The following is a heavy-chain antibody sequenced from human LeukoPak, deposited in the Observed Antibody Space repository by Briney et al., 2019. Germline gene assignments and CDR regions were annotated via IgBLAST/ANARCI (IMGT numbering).Heavy chain of an antibody. D-gene: IGHD4-17*01. CDR2: IYPGDSDT. CDR1: GYIFTSYW. Sequence: GESLQISCQGSGYIFTSYWIGWVRQLPGKGLEWMGIIYPGDSDTRYSPSFQGQVTISADKSISTAYLQWSSLKASDTAMYYCARLSSLQLRCAFDIWGQGTMVTVSS. CDR3: ARLSSLQLRCAFDI. V-gene: IGHV5-51*01. J-gene: IGHJ3*02.